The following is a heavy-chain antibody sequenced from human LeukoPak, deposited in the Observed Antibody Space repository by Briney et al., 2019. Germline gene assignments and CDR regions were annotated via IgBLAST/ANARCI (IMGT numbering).Heavy chain of an antibody. J-gene: IGHJ3*02. CDR3: AAGVGYTYGLSLGATALISDI. CDR2: IVVGTGKK. Sequence: SVKVSCKASGFTFSGCAMQWLRQARGQRLEWIGWIVVGTGKKDYAQRFQERVTITTDMTTSTAYMELSSLRSEDTAVYYCAAGVGYTYGLSLGATALISDIWGQGTMVTVSS. D-gene: IGHD5-18*01. V-gene: IGHV1-58*02. CDR1: GFTFSGCA.